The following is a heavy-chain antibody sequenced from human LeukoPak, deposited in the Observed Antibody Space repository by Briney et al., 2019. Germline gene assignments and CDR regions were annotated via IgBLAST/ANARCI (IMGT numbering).Heavy chain of an antibody. V-gene: IGHV3-48*04. D-gene: IGHD2-2*01. CDR3: ARSVVLAANFDY. CDR1: GFTFTTYS. J-gene: IGHJ4*02. CDR2: ISSSSSTK. Sequence: GGSLRLSCAASGFTFTTYSMNWVRQAPGKGLEWLSYISSSSSTKYYADSVKGRFTISRDNAKNSLYLQMNSLRVEDTAVYYCARSVVLAANFDYWGQGTLVTVSS.